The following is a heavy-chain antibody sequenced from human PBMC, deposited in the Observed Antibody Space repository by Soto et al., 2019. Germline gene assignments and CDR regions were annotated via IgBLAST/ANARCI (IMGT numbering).Heavy chain of an antibody. CDR3: ARGMYNWNYGWSDWFDP. J-gene: IGHJ5*02. Sequence: QTLSLTCAISGDSVSSNSAAWNWIRQSPSRGLEWLGRTYYRSKWYNDYAVSVKSRITINPDTSKNQFSLQLNSVTPEDTVVYYCARGMYNWNYGWSDWFDPWGQGTLVTVPS. D-gene: IGHD1-7*01. CDR2: TYYRSKWYN. V-gene: IGHV6-1*01. CDR1: GDSVSSNSAA.